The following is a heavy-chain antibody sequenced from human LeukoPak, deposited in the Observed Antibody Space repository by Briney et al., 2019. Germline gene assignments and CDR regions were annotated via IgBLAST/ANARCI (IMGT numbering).Heavy chain of an antibody. CDR1: GFTFSSYG. V-gene: IGHV3-33*01. J-gene: IGHJ4*02. CDR2: IWYDGSNK. Sequence: PGGSLRLSCAASGFTFSSYGMHWVRQAPGKGLEWVAVIWYDGSNKYYADSVKGRFTISRDNSKNTLYLQMNSLRAEDTAVYYCARSGPYYYDSSGYRIAYYFDYWGQGTLVTVSS. D-gene: IGHD3-22*01. CDR3: ARSGPYYYDSSGYRIAYYFDY.